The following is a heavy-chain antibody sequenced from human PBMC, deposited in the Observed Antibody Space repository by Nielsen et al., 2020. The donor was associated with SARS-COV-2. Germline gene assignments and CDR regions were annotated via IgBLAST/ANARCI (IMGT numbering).Heavy chain of an antibody. V-gene: IGHV1-3*01. Sequence: ASVKVSCKASGYTFTSYAMHWVRQAPGQRLEWMGWINAGNGNTKYSQKFQGRVTITRDTSASTAYMELRSLRSDDTAVYYCARGERWLQFFGDYWGQGTLVTVSS. D-gene: IGHD5-24*01. CDR3: ARGERWLQFFGDY. J-gene: IGHJ4*02. CDR2: INAGNGNT. CDR1: GYTFTSYA.